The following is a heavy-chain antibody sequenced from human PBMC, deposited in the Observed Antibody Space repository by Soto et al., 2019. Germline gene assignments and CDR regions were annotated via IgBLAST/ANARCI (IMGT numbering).Heavy chain of an antibody. CDR2: ISAYNRNT. CDR3: ARIIASAADCDY. D-gene: IGHD6-13*01. CDR1: GYTFTSYG. V-gene: IGHV1-18*01. Sequence: QVQLVQSGAEVKKPWASVKVSCKASGYTFTSYGLSWVRQAPGQALEWMGWISAYNRNTNYAQQLQGRDTRTTHTSPSRAHTQLRRLRSDDTVVEYCARIIASAADCDYWGQGTLGSVSS. J-gene: IGHJ4*02.